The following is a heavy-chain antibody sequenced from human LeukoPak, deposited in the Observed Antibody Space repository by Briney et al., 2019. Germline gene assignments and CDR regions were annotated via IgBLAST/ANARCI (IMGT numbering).Heavy chain of an antibody. CDR3: ARGGVYDFWSGYLGAYYYYGMDV. J-gene: IGHJ6*02. D-gene: IGHD3-3*01. Sequence: ASVKVSCKAPGGTFSSYAISWVRQAPGQGLGWMGGIIPIFGTANYAQKFQGRVTITADESTSTAYMELSSLRSEDTAVYYCARGGVYDFWSGYLGAYYYYGMDVWGQGTTVTVSS. V-gene: IGHV1-69*13. CDR2: IIPIFGTA. CDR1: GGTFSSYA.